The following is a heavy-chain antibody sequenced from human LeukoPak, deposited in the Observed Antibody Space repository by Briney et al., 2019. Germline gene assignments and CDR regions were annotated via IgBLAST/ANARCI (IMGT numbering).Heavy chain of an antibody. D-gene: IGHD6-19*01. J-gene: IGHJ4*02. Sequence: ASVKVSCKASGYTFTSYDINWVRQATGQGLEWMGWMNPNSGNTGYAQKFQGRVTITRNTSISTAHMELSSLRSEDTAVYYCARDNADSSGWNYWGQGTLVTVSS. CDR1: GYTFTSYD. CDR3: ARDNADSSGWNY. CDR2: MNPNSGNT. V-gene: IGHV1-8*03.